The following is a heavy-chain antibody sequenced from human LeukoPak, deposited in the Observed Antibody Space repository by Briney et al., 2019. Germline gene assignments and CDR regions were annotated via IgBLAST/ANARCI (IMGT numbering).Heavy chain of an antibody. D-gene: IGHD3-10*01. Sequence: GGSLRLSCTASGFILRNAWMSWVRQVPGKGLEWVGRIKRETDGGTTDYAAPAKGRFTISRDDSKNTLYLEINSLKPEDTAVYYCSTVWYYFDRWGQGTQVTVSS. CDR3: STVWYYFDR. J-gene: IGHJ4*02. V-gene: IGHV3-15*01. CDR1: GFILRNAW. CDR2: IKRETDGGTT.